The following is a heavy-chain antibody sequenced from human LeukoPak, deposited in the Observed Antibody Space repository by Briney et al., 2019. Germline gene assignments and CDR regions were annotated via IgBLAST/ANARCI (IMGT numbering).Heavy chain of an antibody. CDR2: IYTSGST. J-gene: IGHJ6*03. CDR3: ARGVRYFDPLGYYMDV. Sequence: PSETLSLTCTVSGGSISSYYWSWIRQPAGKGLEWIGRIYTSGSTNYNPSLKSRVTMSVDTSKNQFSLKLSSVTAADTAVYYCARGVRYFDPLGYYMDVWGKGTTVTVS. CDR1: GGSISSYY. V-gene: IGHV4-4*07. D-gene: IGHD3-9*01.